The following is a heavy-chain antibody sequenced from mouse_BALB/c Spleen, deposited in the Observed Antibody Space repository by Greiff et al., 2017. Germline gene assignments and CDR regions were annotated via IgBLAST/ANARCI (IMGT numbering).Heavy chain of an antibody. CDR3: ARRHEKGAMDY. CDR2: ISTYYGDA. V-gene: IGHV1S137*01. Sequence: QVQLQQSGAELVRPGVSVKISCKGSGYTFTDYAMHWVKQSHAKSLEWIGVISTYYGDASYNQKFKGKATMTVDKSSSTAYMELARLTSEDSAIYYCARRHEKGAMDYWGQGTSVTVSS. CDR1: GYTFTDYA. D-gene: IGHD3-1*01. J-gene: IGHJ4*01.